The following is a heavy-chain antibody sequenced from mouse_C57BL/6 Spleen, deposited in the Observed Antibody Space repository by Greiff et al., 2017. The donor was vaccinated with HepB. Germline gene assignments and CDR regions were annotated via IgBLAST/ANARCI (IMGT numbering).Heavy chain of an antibody. CDR3: AKLLINFDY. Sequence: VQLQQSGAELVNPGASVNLSCKASGYTLTSYWMHWVKQRPGQGLEWIGEINPSNGRTNYNEKFKSKATLTVDKSSSTAYMQLRSPTSEDSAVYYCAKLLINFDYWGQGTTLTVSS. CDR2: INPSNGRT. D-gene: IGHD2-1*01. J-gene: IGHJ2*01. V-gene: IGHV1S81*02. CDR1: GYTLTSYW.